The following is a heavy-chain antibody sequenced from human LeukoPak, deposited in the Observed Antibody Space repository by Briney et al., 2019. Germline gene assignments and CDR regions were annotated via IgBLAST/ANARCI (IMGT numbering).Heavy chain of an antibody. J-gene: IGHJ3*02. V-gene: IGHV3-21*01. CDR1: GFTFSSYS. Sequence: PGGSLRLSCAASGFTFSSYSMNWVRQAPGKGLEWVSSIGSSSSYIYYADSVKGRFTISRDNAKNSLYLQMNSLRAEDTAVYYCARSVMSVGAFDIWGQGTMVTVSS. D-gene: IGHD2-21*01. CDR2: IGSSSSYI. CDR3: ARSVMSVGAFDI.